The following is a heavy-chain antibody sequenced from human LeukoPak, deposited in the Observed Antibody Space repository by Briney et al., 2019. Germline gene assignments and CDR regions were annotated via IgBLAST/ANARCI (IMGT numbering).Heavy chain of an antibody. Sequence: PSQTLSLTCTVSGGSISSGGYYWSWIRQHPGKGLEWIGYIYYSGSTYYNPSLKSRVTISVDTSKNQFSLKLSSVTAADTAVYYCASNGPYDSSGCIDYWGQGTLVTVSS. V-gene: IGHV4-31*03. CDR2: IYYSGST. D-gene: IGHD3-22*01. CDR1: GGSISSGGYY. J-gene: IGHJ4*02. CDR3: ASNGPYDSSGCIDY.